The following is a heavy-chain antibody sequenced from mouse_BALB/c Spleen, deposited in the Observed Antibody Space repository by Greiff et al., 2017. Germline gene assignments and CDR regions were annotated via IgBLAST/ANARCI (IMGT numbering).Heavy chain of an antibody. Sequence: VQGVESGPGLVAPSQSLSITCTVSGFSLTSYGVHWVRQPPGKGLEWLGVIWAGGSTNYNSALMSRLSISKDNSKSQVFLKMNSLQTDDTAMYYCARDDYGSSYPYAMDYWGQGTSVTVSS. V-gene: IGHV2-9*02. CDR2: IWAGGST. D-gene: IGHD1-1*01. J-gene: IGHJ4*01. CDR3: ARDDYGSSYPYAMDY. CDR1: GFSLTSYG.